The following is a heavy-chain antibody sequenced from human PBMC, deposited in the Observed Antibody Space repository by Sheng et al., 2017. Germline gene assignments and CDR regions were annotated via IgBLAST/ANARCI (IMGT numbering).Heavy chain of an antibody. Sequence: QVQLVQSGAEVKKPGASVKVSCKVSGYTLTDLSMHWVRQAPGQGLEWMGGFDLEDVKTVYAQRFQGRLTITEDTSTDTVYMDLSSLTSEDTAIYFCVNRSRHRLWFRGRGSWGQG. CDR3: VNRSRHRLWFRGRGS. V-gene: IGHV1-24*01. J-gene: IGHJ5*01. CDR2: FDLEDVKT. CDR1: GYTLTDLS. D-gene: IGHD3-10*01.